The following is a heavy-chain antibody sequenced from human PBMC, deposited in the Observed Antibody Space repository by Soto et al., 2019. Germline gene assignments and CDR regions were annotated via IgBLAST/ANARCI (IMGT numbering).Heavy chain of an antibody. Sequence: EVQLVESGGGLVQPGGSLRLSCAASGFTFSDYYMDWVRQAPGKGLEWVGRIRSKAVRYTTDYAASVKGRFTISRDDSKNSLYLQMNSLKTEDTAVYYCARGDFVIPWGQGILVTVSS. D-gene: IGHD2-21*02. V-gene: IGHV3-72*01. CDR1: GFTFSDYY. CDR3: ARGDFVIP. CDR2: IRSKAVRYTT. J-gene: IGHJ5*02.